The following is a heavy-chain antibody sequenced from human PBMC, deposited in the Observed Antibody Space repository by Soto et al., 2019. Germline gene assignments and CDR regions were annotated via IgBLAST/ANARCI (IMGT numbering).Heavy chain of an antibody. CDR1: GFSLSTSGVG. CDR3: AHRKWELSCDAFDI. J-gene: IGHJ3*02. CDR2: IYWDDDK. Sequence: QITLKDSGPPLVKPTQTLTLTCTFSGFSLSTSGVGVGWIRQPPGKALEWLALIYWDDDKRYSPSLKSRLTIITDTSKHQVVLTMTNMDPVDTATYYCAHRKWELSCDAFDIWGQGTMVTVSS. V-gene: IGHV2-5*02. D-gene: IGHD1-26*01.